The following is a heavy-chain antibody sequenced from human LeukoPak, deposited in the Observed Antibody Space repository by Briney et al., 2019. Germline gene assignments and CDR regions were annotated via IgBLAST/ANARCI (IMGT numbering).Heavy chain of an antibody. J-gene: IGHJ4*02. CDR1: GGSFSGYY. V-gene: IGHV4-34*01. Sequence: SETLSLTCAVYGGSFSGYYWSWIRQPPGKGLEWIGEINHSGSTNYNPSLKSRVTISVDTSKNQLSLKLSSVTAADTAVYYCARALAAAGLDYWGQGTLVTVSS. CDR2: INHSGST. D-gene: IGHD6-13*01. CDR3: ARALAAAGLDY.